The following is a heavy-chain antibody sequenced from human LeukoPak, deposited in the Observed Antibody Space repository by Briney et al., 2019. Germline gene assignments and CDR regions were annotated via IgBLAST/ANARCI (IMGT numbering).Heavy chain of an antibody. CDR2: ISAYNGNT. CDR1: GYTFTSYG. V-gene: IGHV1-18*01. D-gene: IGHD4-11*01. J-gene: IGHJ2*01. Sequence: ASVKVSCKASGYTFTSYGISWVRQAPGQGLEWMGWISAYNGNTNYAQKLQGRVTMTTDTSTSTAYMELRSLRSDDTAVYYCLRGDYSNPYWYFDLWGRGTLVTVSS. CDR3: LRGDYSNPYWYFDL.